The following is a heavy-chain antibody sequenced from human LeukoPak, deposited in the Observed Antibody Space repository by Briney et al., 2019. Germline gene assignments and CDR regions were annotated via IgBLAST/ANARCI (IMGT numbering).Heavy chain of an antibody. CDR3: ARDFVVGATGEGYYYYGMDV. Sequence: ASVKVSCKASGYTFTSYGISWVRQAPGQGLEWMGWISAYNGNTNYAQKLQGRVTMTTDTSTSTAYMELRSLRSDDTAVYYCARDFVVGATGEGYYYYGMDVRGQGTTVTVSS. D-gene: IGHD1-26*01. V-gene: IGHV1-18*01. CDR1: GYTFTSYG. CDR2: ISAYNGNT. J-gene: IGHJ6*02.